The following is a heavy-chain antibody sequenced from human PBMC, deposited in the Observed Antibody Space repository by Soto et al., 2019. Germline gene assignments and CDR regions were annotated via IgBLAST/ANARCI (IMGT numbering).Heavy chain of an antibody. J-gene: IGHJ6*02. CDR1: GYTFTGYY. Sequence: GASVKVSCKASGYTFTGYYMHWVRQAPGQGLEWMGWINPNSGGTNYAQKFQGRATMTRDTSISTAYMELSRLRSDDTAVYYCARDGAEVAARPNYYYGMDVWGQGTTVTVSS. D-gene: IGHD6-6*01. V-gene: IGHV1-2*02. CDR3: ARDGAEVAARPNYYYGMDV. CDR2: INPNSGGT.